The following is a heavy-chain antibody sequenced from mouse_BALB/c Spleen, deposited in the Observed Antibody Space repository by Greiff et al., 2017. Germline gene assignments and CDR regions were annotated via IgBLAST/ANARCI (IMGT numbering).Heavy chain of an antibody. CDR2: ISYSGST. Sequence: EVQLQQSGPSLVKPSQTLSLTCSVTGDSITSCYWNWIRKFPGNKLEYMGYISYSGSTYYNPSLKSRISITRDTSKNQYYLQLNSVTTEDTATYYGARGGTYYRYDVAMDYWGQGTSVTVSS. V-gene: IGHV3-8*02. J-gene: IGHJ4*01. CDR1: GDSITSCY. CDR3: ARGGTYYRYDVAMDY. D-gene: IGHD2-14*01.